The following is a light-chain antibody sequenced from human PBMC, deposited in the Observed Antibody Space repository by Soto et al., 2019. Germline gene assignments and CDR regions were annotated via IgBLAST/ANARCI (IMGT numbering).Light chain of an antibody. V-gene: IGLV2-8*01. J-gene: IGLJ3*02. CDR3: RSYAGGNNWV. CDR1: SSDVGAHNY. CDR2: DVN. Sequence: QSALTQPPSASGSPGQSLTISCTGTSSDVGAHNYVSWYQQNPGKAPKLMLYDVNKRPSGVPDRFSGSKSGNTASLTVSGLQAEDEADYYCRSYAGGNNWVFGGGTQLTVL.